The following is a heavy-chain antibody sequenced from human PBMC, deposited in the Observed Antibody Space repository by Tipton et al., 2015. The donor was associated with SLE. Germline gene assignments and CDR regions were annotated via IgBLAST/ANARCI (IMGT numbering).Heavy chain of an antibody. D-gene: IGHD3-22*01. CDR1: GGSISDSSHY. J-gene: IGHJ4*02. Sequence: TLSLTCTVSGGSISDSSHYWGWIRQPPGKGLEWIGSIYYSGSTYYNSSLKSRVTISVDTSKNQFSLNLSSVTAADTAVYYYAVTFGSGYPWDYFDYWGQGTLVTVSS. V-gene: IGHV4-39*01. CDR3: AVTFGSGYPWDYFDY. CDR2: IYYSGST.